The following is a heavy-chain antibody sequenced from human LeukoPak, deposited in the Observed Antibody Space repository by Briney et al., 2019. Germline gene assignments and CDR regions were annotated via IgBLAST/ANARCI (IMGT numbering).Heavy chain of an antibody. V-gene: IGHV1-24*01. CDR3: ATTRGVLRLLEWLPDAFDI. CDR2: FDPEDGET. D-gene: IGHD3-3*01. CDR1: GYTLTELP. Sequence: ASVKVSCKVSGYTLTELPMHWVRQAPGKGLEWMGGFDPEDGETIYAQKFQGRVTMTEDTSTDTAYMELSSLRSEDTAVYYCATTRGVLRLLEWLPDAFDIWGQGTMVTVSS. J-gene: IGHJ3*02.